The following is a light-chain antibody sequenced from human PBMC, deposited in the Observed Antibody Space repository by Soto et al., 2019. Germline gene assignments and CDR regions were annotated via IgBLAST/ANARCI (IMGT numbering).Light chain of an antibody. CDR3: ISYTRSSPLF. CDR1: SSDVGGYNY. CDR2: EVS. J-gene: IGLJ1*01. V-gene: IGLV2-14*01. Sequence: QSVLTQPASVSGSPGQSITISCAGTSSDVGGYNYVSWYQQHPGKAPKLMIYEVSNRPSGVSNRFSGSKSGNTASLTISGLLAEDEADYYCISYTRSSPLFLGTGTKVTGL.